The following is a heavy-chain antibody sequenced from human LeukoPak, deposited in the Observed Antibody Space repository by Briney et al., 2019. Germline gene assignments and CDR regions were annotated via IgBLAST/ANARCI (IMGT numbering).Heavy chain of an antibody. Sequence: SETLSLTCTVSGGSVSSYYWSWIRQPAGKGLEWIGRIYTSGSTNYNPSLKSRVTMSVDTSKNQFSLKLSSVTAADTAVYYCARDSYYYDSSGHTFDYWGQGTLVTVSS. J-gene: IGHJ4*02. CDR3: ARDSYYYDSSGHTFDY. CDR2: IYTSGST. V-gene: IGHV4-4*07. D-gene: IGHD3-22*01. CDR1: GGSVSSYY.